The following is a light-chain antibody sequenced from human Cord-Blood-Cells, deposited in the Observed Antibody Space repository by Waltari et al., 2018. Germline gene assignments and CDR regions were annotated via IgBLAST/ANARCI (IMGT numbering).Light chain of an antibody. Sequence: DSQMTQSPSSLSPSVGDRVTITCRASQSISSYLNWYQQKPGKAPKLLIYAASSLQSGVPSRFSGSGSGTDFTLTISSLQPEDFATYYCQQSYSTPWTFGQGTKVEIK. CDR3: QQSYSTPWT. V-gene: IGKV1-39*01. CDR2: AAS. CDR1: QSISSY. J-gene: IGKJ1*01.